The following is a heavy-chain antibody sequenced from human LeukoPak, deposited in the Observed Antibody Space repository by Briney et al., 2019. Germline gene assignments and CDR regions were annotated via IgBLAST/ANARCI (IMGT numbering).Heavy chain of an antibody. D-gene: IGHD4-23*01. CDR3: GHSSGAGNSAYFDY. J-gene: IGHJ4*02. V-gene: IGHV2-5*02. CDR2: IYWDDDK. Sequence: KESGPTLVNPTQTLTLTCTFSGFSLTTSGVGVGWIRQPPGKALEWLAIIYWDDDKRYSPSLKSRLTITKDTSKNQVVLTMTNMDPVDTATYYCGHSSGAGNSAYFDYWGQGALVTVSS. CDR1: GFSLTTSGVG.